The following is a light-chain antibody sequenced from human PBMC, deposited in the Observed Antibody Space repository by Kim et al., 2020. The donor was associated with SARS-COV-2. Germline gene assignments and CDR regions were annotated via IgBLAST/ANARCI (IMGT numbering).Light chain of an antibody. V-gene: IGKV3-20*01. CDR1: QSVCSSY. J-gene: IGKJ3*01. CDR3: QQYGSSPFT. CDR2: GAS. Sequence: EIVLTQSPGTLSLSPGERATLSCRASQSVCSSYLAWYQQKPGQAPRLLIYGASSRATGIPDRFSGSGSGTDFTLTISRLEPEDLAVYYCQQYGSSPFTFGPGTKVDIK.